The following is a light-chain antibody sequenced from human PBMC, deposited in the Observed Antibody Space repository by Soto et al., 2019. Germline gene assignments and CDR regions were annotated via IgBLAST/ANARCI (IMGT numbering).Light chain of an antibody. V-gene: IGKV1-5*03. CDR2: KAS. Sequence: IQMTQSPSSLSASVGDRGTITCRASHGSSSYLACYQQQPRKDPNLLIYKASRLESGLPSRFRGSGSGTEFTLTLSSLQPDDFATYYCLQYNSYSWTFGPGTQVDI. J-gene: IGKJ1*01. CDR3: LQYNSYSWT. CDR1: HGSSSY.